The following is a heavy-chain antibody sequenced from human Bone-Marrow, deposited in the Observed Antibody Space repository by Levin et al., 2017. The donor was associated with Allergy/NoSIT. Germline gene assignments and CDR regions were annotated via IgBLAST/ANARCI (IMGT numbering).Heavy chain of an antibody. CDR2: ISYDGSKK. Sequence: GGSLRLSCAASGFTFSSYAMHWVRQAPGKGLEWVAVISYDGSKKYSADSVTGRFTISRDNSKNMVYLQMNSLRAEDTAVYYCARVRPNYYDSSGYYYWFPLDYWGQGTLVTVSS. CDR1: GFTFSSYA. D-gene: IGHD3-22*01. V-gene: IGHV3-30*04. CDR3: ARVRPNYYDSSGYYYWFPLDY. J-gene: IGHJ4*02.